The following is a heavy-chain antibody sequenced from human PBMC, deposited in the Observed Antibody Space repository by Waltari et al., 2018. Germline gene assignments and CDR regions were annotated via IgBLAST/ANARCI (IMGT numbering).Heavy chain of an antibody. CDR3: ARKAYYYDSSGYSPIWYFDL. J-gene: IGHJ2*01. Sequence: QVQLQESGPGLVKPSETLSLTCTVSGGSISSHYWSWIRQPPGKGLEWIGYIYYSGSTNYNLSLKSRVTISVDTSKNQFSLKLSSVTAADTAVYYCARKAYYYDSSGYSPIWYFDLWGRGTLVTVSS. V-gene: IGHV4-59*11. CDR1: GGSISSHY. CDR2: IYYSGST. D-gene: IGHD3-22*01.